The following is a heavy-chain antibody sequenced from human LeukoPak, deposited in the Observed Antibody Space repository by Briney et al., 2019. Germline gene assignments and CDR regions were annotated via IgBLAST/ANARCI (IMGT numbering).Heavy chain of an antibody. Sequence: ASVKVSCKASGYTFTGYYMHWVRQAPGQGLEWMGWINPNSGDTDYAQKFQGRVAMTRDTSVTTAYMDLSSLTSDDTAVYYCASRITIFGVVRPRTTTSGSNWFDPWGQGTLVTVSS. CDR2: INPNSGDT. V-gene: IGHV1-2*02. D-gene: IGHD3-3*01. CDR3: ASRITIFGVVRPRTTTSGSNWFDP. CDR1: GYTFTGYY. J-gene: IGHJ5*02.